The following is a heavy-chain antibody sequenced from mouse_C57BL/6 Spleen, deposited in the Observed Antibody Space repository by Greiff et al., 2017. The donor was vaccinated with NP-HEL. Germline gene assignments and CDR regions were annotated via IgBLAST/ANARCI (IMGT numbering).Heavy chain of an antibody. Sequence: VQLKESGPGLVKPSQSLSLTCSVTGYSITSGYYWNWIRQFPGNKLEWMGYISYDGSNNYNPSLKNRISITRDTSKNQFFLKLNSVTTEDTATYYCARDQGLRYGYARLVWGTGTTVTVSS. CDR1: GYSITSGYY. J-gene: IGHJ1*03. D-gene: IGHD2-2*01. V-gene: IGHV3-6*01. CDR3: ARDQGLRYGYARLV. CDR2: ISYDGSN.